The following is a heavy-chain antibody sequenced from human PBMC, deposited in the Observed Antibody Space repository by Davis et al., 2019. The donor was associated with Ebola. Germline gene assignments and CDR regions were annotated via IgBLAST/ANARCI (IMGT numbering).Heavy chain of an antibody. V-gene: IGHV3-7*03. J-gene: IGHJ6*04. CDR2: IKQDGSEK. Sequence: GESLKISCAASGFSFSSYWMSWVRQAPGKGLEWVANIKQDGSEKYYVDSVEGRFTISRDNAKNSLYLQMNSLRAEDTAVYYCARGGEYQLPPAGLYYYYGMDVWGKGTTVTVSS. CDR1: GFSFSSYW. CDR3: ARGGEYQLPPAGLYYYYGMDV. D-gene: IGHD2-2*01.